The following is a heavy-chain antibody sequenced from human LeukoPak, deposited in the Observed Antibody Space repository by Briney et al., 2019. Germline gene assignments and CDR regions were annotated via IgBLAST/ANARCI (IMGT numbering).Heavy chain of an antibody. CDR3: ARDRIAAAPRTRNFDY. V-gene: IGHV1-18*01. D-gene: IGHD6-13*01. CDR1: GYTFTSYG. CDR2: ISAYNGNT. J-gene: IGHJ4*02. Sequence: ASVKVSCKASGYTFTSYGISWVRQAPGQGLEWMGWISAYNGNTNYAQKLQGRVTMTTDTSTSTAYMELRSLRSDDTAVYYCARDRIAAAPRTRNFDYWGQGTLVTVSS.